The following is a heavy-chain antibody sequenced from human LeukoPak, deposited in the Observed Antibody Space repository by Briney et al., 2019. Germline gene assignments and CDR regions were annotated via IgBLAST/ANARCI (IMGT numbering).Heavy chain of an antibody. V-gene: IGHV1-69*13. CDR1: GGTFSSYA. D-gene: IGHD1-1*01. CDR3: ARGTTGTTYHFDY. Sequence: ASVKVSCKASGGTFSSYAISWVRQAPGQGLEWMGGIIPIFGTANYAQKFQGRVTITADESTSTAYMELSSLRSEDTAVYYSARGTTGTTYHFDYWGQGTLVTVSS. CDR2: IIPIFGTA. J-gene: IGHJ4*02.